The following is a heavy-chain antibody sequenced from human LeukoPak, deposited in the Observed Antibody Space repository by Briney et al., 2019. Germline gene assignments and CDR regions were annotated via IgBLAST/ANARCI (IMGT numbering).Heavy chain of an antibody. CDR3: ARDLAWGAFDY. J-gene: IGHJ4*02. D-gene: IGHD7-27*01. Sequence: PSETLSLTCAVYGGSFSGYYWSWIRQPPGKGLEWVSGISPRGGGTYYADSVKGRFTISRDDSKSTLSLQMNSLRVEDTAVYYCARDLAWGAFDYWGQGTLVSVSS. CDR2: ISPRGGGT. V-gene: IGHV3-23*01. CDR1: GGSFSGYY.